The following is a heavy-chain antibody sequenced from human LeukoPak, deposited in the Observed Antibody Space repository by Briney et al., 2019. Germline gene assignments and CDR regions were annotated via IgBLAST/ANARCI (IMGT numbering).Heavy chain of an antibody. V-gene: IGHV3-74*01. CDR1: GFTFSSCW. J-gene: IGHJ6*03. Sequence: GGSLRLSCAASGFTFSSCWMHWVRQAPGKGLVWVSRINTDGSSTSYADSVKGRFTISRDNAKNTLYLQMNSLRAEDTAVYYCARVEWEDYYYYMDVWGKGTTVTVSS. CDR2: INTDGSST. CDR3: ARVEWEDYYYYMDV. D-gene: IGHD1-26*01.